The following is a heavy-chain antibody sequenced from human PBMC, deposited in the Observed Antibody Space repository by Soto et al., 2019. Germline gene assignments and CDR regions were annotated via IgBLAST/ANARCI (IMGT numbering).Heavy chain of an antibody. D-gene: IGHD3-16*01. J-gene: IGHJ5*02. V-gene: IGHV1-8*01. Sequence: GSSVKVSCKASGYSFTNNDVSWVRQATGQGLEWMGWMNPGSGDTGYAQKFQGRVTMTRDISIATAYMELSSLRSDDTAIYYCERVDTFGSFNWFEPWGQGTLVNVS. CDR1: GYSFTNND. CDR3: ERVDTFGSFNWFEP. CDR2: MNPGSGDT.